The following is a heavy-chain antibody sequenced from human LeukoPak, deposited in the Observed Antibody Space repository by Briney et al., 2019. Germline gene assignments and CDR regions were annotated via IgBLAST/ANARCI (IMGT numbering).Heavy chain of an antibody. Sequence: GRSLRLSCAASGFTFSSYGMHWVRQAPGKGLEWVSYISSSSSTIYYADSVKGRFTISRDNAKNSLYLQMNSLRAEDTAVYYCARTGTTPYYWGQGTLVTVSS. CDR3: ARTGTTPYY. V-gene: IGHV3-48*01. J-gene: IGHJ4*02. CDR1: GFTFSSYG. CDR2: ISSSSSTI. D-gene: IGHD4-11*01.